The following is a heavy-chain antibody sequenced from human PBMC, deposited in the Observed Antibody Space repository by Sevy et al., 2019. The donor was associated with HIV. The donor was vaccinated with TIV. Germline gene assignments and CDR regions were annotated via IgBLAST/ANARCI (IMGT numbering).Heavy chain of an antibody. CDR3: AKLGGFSYCSGWYYFDY. J-gene: IGHJ4*02. V-gene: IGHV3-9*01. D-gene: IGHD6-19*01. CDR2: ISCNSGSI. Sequence: GGSLRLSCAASGFTFDDYAMHWVRQAPGKGLEWVSGISCNSGSIGYADSLKGRFTISRDNAKNSLYLQMNSLRAEDTALYYCAKLGGFSYCSGWYYFDYWGQGTLVTVSS. CDR1: GFTFDDYA.